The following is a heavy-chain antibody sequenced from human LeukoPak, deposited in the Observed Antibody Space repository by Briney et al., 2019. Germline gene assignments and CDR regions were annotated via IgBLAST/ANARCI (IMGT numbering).Heavy chain of an antibody. CDR1: GFTFSDYY. CDR3: ARTHSSWSPYYYYYMDV. Sequence: KPGGSLRLSCAASGFTFSDYYMSWIRQAPGKGLEWVSAISSSGSTIYYADSVKGRFTISRDNAKNSLYLQMNSLRAEDTALYYRARTHSSWSPYYYYYMDVWGKGTTVTVSS. D-gene: IGHD6-13*01. CDR2: ISSSGSTI. V-gene: IGHV3-11*01. J-gene: IGHJ6*03.